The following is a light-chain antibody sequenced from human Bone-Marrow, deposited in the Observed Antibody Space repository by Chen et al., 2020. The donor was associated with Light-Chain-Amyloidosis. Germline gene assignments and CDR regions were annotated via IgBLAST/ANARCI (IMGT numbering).Light chain of an antibody. V-gene: IGLV3-25*03. CDR3: QSADSSGTYEVI. Sequence: SYELTQPPSVSASPAQTARITCSGDDLPTKYAYWYQQKPGQAPVLVIHRDNERPSGISERLSGSSSGTTATLTISGVQAEDEADYHCQSADSSGTYEVIFGGGTKLTVL. J-gene: IGLJ2*01. CDR1: DLPTKY. CDR2: RDN.